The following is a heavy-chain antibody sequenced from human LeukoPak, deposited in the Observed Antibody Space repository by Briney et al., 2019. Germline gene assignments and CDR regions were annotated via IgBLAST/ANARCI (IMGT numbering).Heavy chain of an antibody. Sequence: ASVKVSFEASRYIFTGYFIHWVRQAPGQWLEWMGRINPNSGDTNSVQKFQGRVTMTRDTSISTAYMELSSLRSEDTAVYYCARDLMITFGGVRGGWSQGTLVTVSS. J-gene: IGHJ4*02. CDR1: RYIFTGYF. D-gene: IGHD3-16*01. CDR3: ARDLMITFGGVRGG. V-gene: IGHV1-2*02. CDR2: INPNSGDT.